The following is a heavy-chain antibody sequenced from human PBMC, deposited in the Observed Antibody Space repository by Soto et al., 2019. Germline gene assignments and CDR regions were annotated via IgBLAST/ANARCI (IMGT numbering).Heavy chain of an antibody. CDR3: ARGSPNQLLYAMDV. CDR2: IYYSGST. D-gene: IGHD2-2*01. J-gene: IGHJ6*02. V-gene: IGHV4-31*03. CDR1: GGSISSGGYY. Sequence: QVQLQESGPGLVKPSQTLSLTCTVSGGSISSGGYYWSWIRQHPGKGLEWIGYIYYSGSTYYNPSLKSRVTISVDTSKNQFSLKLSSVTAADTAVYYCARGSPNQLLYAMDVWGQGTTVTVSS.